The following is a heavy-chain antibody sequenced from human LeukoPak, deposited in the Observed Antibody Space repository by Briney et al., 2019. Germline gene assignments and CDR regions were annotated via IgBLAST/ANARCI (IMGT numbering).Heavy chain of an antibody. Sequence: PSETLSLTCTVSGGSISSGSYYWSWIRQPAGKGPEWIGRIYTIGSTNYTPSLKSRVTISVDTSKNQFSLKLSSVTAADTAVYYCARGGEGATDYWGQGTLVTVSS. CDR1: GGSISSGSYY. J-gene: IGHJ4*02. D-gene: IGHD1-26*01. V-gene: IGHV4-61*02. CDR2: IYTIGST. CDR3: ARGGEGATDY.